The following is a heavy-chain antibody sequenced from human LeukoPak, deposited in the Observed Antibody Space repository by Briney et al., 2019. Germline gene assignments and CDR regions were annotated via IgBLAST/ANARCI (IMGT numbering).Heavy chain of an antibody. J-gene: IGHJ4*02. CDR1: VFTFQNYA. CDR2: ISVDGSAT. CDR3: ARDFGY. V-gene: IGHV3-30*04. Sequence: GRSLRLSCAASVFTFQNYAMNWLRQTPDRGLFWVAAISVDGSATNYADSVKGRFTVSRDNSRNTLFLQMNNLRPDDTAVYYCARDFGYWGQGTLVTVSS.